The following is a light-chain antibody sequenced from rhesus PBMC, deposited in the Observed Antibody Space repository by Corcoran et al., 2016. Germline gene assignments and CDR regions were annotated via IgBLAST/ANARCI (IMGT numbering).Light chain of an antibody. CDR3: QQGYNTPFT. J-gene: IGKJ3*01. CDR1: QGIRSW. CDR2: AAS. Sequence: DIQMPQSPSSLSASVGDKVTITCRASQGIRSWLAWYQQKPGKAPKFLIYAASSLKSGVQSRFSGSGSGTDYTLTISSLQPEDFATYYCQQGYNTPFTFGPGTKLDIK. V-gene: IGKV1-18*01.